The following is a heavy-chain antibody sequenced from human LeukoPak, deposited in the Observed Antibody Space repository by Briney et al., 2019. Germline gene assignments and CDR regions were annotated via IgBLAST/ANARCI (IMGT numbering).Heavy chain of an antibody. J-gene: IGHJ4*02. Sequence: ASVKVSCMPSGYTFTSYGISWGRQAPGQGLEWMAWLSAYNGNTNYAQKLQGRVTLTTDTSTSTAYMELRSLRSDDTAVYDGARAPRVAAAGLLDDWGQGTLVTASS. V-gene: IGHV1-18*04. CDR1: GYTFTSYG. CDR2: LSAYNGNT. D-gene: IGHD6-13*01. CDR3: ARAPRVAAAGLLDD.